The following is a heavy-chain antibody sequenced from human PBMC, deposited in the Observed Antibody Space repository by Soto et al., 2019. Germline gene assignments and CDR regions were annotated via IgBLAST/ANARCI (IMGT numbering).Heavy chain of an antibody. Sequence: EVQLLESGGGLVQPGGSLRLSCVASGFTFKNYDMRWVRQAPGKGLEWVSGISGSGAITYYADSVRGRFPISRDNSKNTLYLQLNSLGAEDTAIYYCAKDRQFRSYYESAGHYNNWGQGTLVTVSS. V-gene: IGHV3-23*01. CDR3: AKDRQFRSYYESAGHYNN. CDR1: GFTFKNYD. D-gene: IGHD3-9*01. J-gene: IGHJ4*02. CDR2: ISGSGAIT.